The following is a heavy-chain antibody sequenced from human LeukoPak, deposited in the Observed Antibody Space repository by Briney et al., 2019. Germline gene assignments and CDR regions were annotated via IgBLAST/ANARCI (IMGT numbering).Heavy chain of an antibody. CDR1: AASISSYY. Sequence: PETLSLTCTVSAASISSYYWSWIRQPPGKWLEWIGYIYYSGSTNYNPSLKSRVTISVDTSKNQFSLKLSSVTAADTAVYYCASLYGSGRRFDPWGQGTLVTVSS. D-gene: IGHD3-10*01. V-gene: IGHV4-59*01. CDR2: IYYSGST. CDR3: ASLYGSGRRFDP. J-gene: IGHJ5*02.